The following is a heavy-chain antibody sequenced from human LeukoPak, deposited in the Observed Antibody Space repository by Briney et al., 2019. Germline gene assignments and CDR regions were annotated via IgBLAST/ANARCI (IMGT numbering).Heavy chain of an antibody. CDR2: ISCGGDNT. CDR1: GFTFSNCA. CDR3: AKGGQGYYDIAY. Sequence: GGSLRLSCAASGFTFSNCAITWVRQAPGKGLEWVSTISCGGDNTDYADSVKGRLTVSRGKSKNTVYLQINSLRAEDTAIYYCAKGGQGYYDIAYWGQGTLVTVSS. J-gene: IGHJ4*02. V-gene: IGHV3-23*01. D-gene: IGHD3-22*01.